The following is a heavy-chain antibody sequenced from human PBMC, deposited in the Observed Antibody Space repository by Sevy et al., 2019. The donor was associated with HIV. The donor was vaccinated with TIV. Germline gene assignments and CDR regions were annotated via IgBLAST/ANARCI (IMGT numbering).Heavy chain of an antibody. CDR3: ARTFSFSWYDY. V-gene: IGHV3-21*01. CDR1: EFAFNIHN. D-gene: IGHD6-13*01. CDR2: ISTSSNNI. Sequence: GGSLRLSCVASEFAFNIHNMSWVRQAPGKGLEWVSSISTSSNNIYYGDSVEGRFTISRDNAKNSRYLQMNSLRAEDTAVYYCARTFSFSWYDYWGQGTLVTVSS. J-gene: IGHJ4*02.